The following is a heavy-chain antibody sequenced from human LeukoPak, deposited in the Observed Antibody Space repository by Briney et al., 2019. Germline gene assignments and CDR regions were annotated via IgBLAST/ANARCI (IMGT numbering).Heavy chain of an antibody. V-gene: IGHV1-46*01. CDR3: ARELNVLLWFGEGGAFDI. J-gene: IGHJ3*02. CDR1: GYTFTGYY. Sequence: ASVKVSCKASGYTFTGYYMHWVRQVPGQGLEWMGIINPSGGSTSYAQKFQGRVTMTRDTSTSTVYMELSSLKSEDTAVYYCARELNVLLWFGEGGAFDIWGQGTMVTVSS. CDR2: INPSGGST. D-gene: IGHD3-10*01.